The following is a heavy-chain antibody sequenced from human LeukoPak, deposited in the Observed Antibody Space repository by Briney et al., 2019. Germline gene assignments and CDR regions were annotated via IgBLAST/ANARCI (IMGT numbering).Heavy chain of an antibody. V-gene: IGHV3-30*18. D-gene: IGHD3-10*01. CDR3: AKDLREHYYSSGSYPNWFDP. CDR1: GFTFSSYG. J-gene: IGHJ5*02. CDR2: ISYDGSNK. Sequence: GRSLRLSCAASGFTFSSYGMHWVRQAPGKGLEWVAVISYDGSNKYYADSVKGRFTISRDNSKNTLFLQMNSLRAEDSAVYYCAKDLREHYYSSGSYPNWFDPWGQGTLVTVSS.